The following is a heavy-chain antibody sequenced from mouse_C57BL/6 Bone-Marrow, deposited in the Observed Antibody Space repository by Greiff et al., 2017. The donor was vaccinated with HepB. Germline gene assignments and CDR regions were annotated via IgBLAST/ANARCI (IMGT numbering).Heavy chain of an antibody. V-gene: IGHV14-4*01. CDR1: GFNIKDDY. J-gene: IGHJ3*01. Sequence: EVQRVESGAELVRPGASVKLSCTASGFNIKDDYMHWVKQRPEQGLEWIGWIDPENGDTEYASKFQGKATITADTSSNTAYLQLSSLTSEDTAVYYCTTDDDYDFAWFAYWGQGTLVTVSA. CDR2: IDPENGDT. CDR3: TTDDDYDFAWFAY. D-gene: IGHD2-4*01.